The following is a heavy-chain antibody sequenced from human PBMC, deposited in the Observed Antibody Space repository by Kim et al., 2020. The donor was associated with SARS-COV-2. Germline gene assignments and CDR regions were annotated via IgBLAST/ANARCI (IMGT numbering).Heavy chain of an antibody. D-gene: IGHD3-16*01. J-gene: IGHJ4*02. V-gene: IGHV3-33*05. CDR2: ISYDGSNK. CDR1: GFTFSSYG. CDR3: ARASHAFGGDLDY. Sequence: GGSLRLSCAASGFTFSSYGMHWVRQAPGKGLEWVAVISYDGSNKYYADSVKGRFTISRDNSKNTLYLQMNSLRAEDTAVYYCARASHAFGGDLDYWGQGTLVTVSS.